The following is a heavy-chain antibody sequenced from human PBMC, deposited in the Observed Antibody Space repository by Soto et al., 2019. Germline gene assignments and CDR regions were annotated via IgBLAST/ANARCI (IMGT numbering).Heavy chain of an antibody. CDR2: IIPILGLA. J-gene: IGHJ6*02. CDR3: ARVPAAQDYYYYGMDV. V-gene: IGHV1-69*02. D-gene: IGHD2-2*01. CDR1: GGTFSSYT. Sequence: QVQLGQSGAEVKKPGSSVKVSCKASGGTFSSYTISWVRQAPGQGLEWMGRIIPILGLANYAQKFQGRVTITADKHTSTAYMELCSLSSEDTAVYYGARVPAAQDYYYYGMDVWGQGTTVTVAS.